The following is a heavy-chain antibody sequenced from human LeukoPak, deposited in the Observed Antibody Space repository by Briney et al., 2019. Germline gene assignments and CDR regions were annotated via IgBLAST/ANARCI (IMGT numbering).Heavy chain of an antibody. J-gene: IGHJ5*02. D-gene: IGHD2-21*02. CDR1: GYTFSGYY. CDR2: INPNSGGT. CDR3: ARGGTICSGGDCYLNWLDP. V-gene: IGHV1-2*02. Sequence: GSVKFSCKASGYTFSGYYMHWVRQAPGQGLGWMGWINPNSGGTNYAQKSQGRVTMTRDTSISTAYMDLSNLTSDDTAVYYCARGGTICSGGDCYLNWLDPWGQGTLVTVSS.